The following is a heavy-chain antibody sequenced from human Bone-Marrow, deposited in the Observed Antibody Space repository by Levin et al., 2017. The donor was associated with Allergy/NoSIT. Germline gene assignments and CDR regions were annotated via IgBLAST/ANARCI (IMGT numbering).Heavy chain of an antibody. CDR2: ISDDVTNK. D-gene: IGHD3-9*01. Sequence: LSLTCAASGFIFSSYAMHWVRQAPGKGLEWVSAISDDVTNKHHTDSVEGRFTISRDNSKNTLYLQMNSLRPEDTALYFCARDSGSFDFWGLGTMVTVSS. CDR3: ARDSGSFDF. V-gene: IGHV3-30*04. J-gene: IGHJ3*01. CDR1: GFIFSSYA.